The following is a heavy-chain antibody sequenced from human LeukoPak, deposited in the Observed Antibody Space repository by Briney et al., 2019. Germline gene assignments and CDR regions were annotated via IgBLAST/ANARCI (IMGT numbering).Heavy chain of an antibody. CDR3: ARGEYDYVWDY. D-gene: IGHD3-16*01. CDR2: IHYTGST. CDR1: GGSINSYY. V-gene: IGHV4-59*01. Sequence: KSSETLSLTCTVSGGSINSYYWSWIRQPPGKGLECIGYIHYTGSTNYNPSLKSRVTISVDTSKSQFSLKLSSVTAADTAVYYCARGEYDYVWDYWGQGTLVTVSS. J-gene: IGHJ4*02.